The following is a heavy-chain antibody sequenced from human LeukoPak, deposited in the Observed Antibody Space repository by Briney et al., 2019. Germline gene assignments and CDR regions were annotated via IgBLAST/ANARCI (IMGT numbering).Heavy chain of an antibody. V-gene: IGHV3-7*01. D-gene: IGHD4-11*01. CDR1: GFTFSSYW. Sequence: PGGSLRLSCASSGFTFSSYWKSWVRQAPGKGLEWVANIKQDGSEKYYVDSVKGRFTISRDNAKNSLYLQMNSLRAEDTAVYYCASLYTSWHSYSDYWGQGTLVTVSS. CDR2: IKQDGSEK. CDR3: ASLYTSWHSYSDY. J-gene: IGHJ4*02.